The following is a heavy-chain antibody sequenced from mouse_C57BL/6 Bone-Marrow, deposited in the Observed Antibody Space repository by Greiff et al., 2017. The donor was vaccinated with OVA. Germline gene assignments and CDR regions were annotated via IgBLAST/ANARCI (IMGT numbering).Heavy chain of an antibody. CDR3: AREPYGNYFDY. D-gene: IGHD2-1*01. CDR2: IDPSDSET. J-gene: IGHJ2*01. V-gene: IGHV1-52*01. CDR1: GYTFTSYW. Sequence: VQLQQPGAELVRPGSSVKLSCKASGYTFTSYWMHWVKQRPIQGLEWIGNIDPSDSETHYNQKFKDKATLTVDKSSSTAYMQLSSLTSEDSAVYYCAREPYGNYFDYWGQGTTLTVSS.